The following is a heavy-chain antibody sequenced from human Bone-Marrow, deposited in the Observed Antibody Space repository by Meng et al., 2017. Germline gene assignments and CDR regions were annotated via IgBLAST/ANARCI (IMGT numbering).Heavy chain of an antibody. CDR3: AREPGPRVGWFDP. Sequence: VTLVQAGAEVKKPGSSVKVSCKGSGGTFSSYAISWVRQAPGQGLEWMGGIIPIFGTANYAQKFQGRVTITADESTSTAYMELSSLRSEDTAVYYCAREPGPRVGWFDPWGQGTLVTVSS. CDR1: GGTFSSYA. D-gene: IGHD1-26*01. J-gene: IGHJ5*02. CDR2: IIPIFGTA. V-gene: IGHV1-69*01.